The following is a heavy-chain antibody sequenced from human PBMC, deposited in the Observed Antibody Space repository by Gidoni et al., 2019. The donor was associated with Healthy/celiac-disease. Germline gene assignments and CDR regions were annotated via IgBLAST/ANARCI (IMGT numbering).Heavy chain of an antibody. CDR3: AGSFGVVIIRHHFDY. J-gene: IGHJ4*02. CDR1: GGSISSSSYY. V-gene: IGHV4-39*01. CDR2: IYYSGST. D-gene: IGHD3-3*01. Sequence: QLQLQESGPGLVKPSETLSLTCTVSGGSISSSSYYWDGLRQPPGTGLEWIGSIYYSGSTYYDPSLKSRVTISVDTSKNQFSLKLSSVTAADTAVYYCAGSFGVVIIRHHFDYWGQGTLVTVSS.